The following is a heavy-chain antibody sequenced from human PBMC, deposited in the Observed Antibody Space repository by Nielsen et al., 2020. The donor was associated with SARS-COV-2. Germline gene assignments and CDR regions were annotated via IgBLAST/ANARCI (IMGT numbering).Heavy chain of an antibody. CDR3: AREGCGSTSCSPYYYYSMDV. D-gene: IGHD2-2*01. J-gene: IGHJ6*03. CDR2: IKQDGGER. Sequence: GESLKISCAASGFTFSSYWMSWVRQAPGKGLEWVADIKQDGGERYYVDSVRGRFTISRDNAKNSLYLQMNSLRAEDTAVYYCAREGCGSTSCSPYYYYSMDVWGKGTTVTVSS. V-gene: IGHV3-7*03. CDR1: GFTFSSYW.